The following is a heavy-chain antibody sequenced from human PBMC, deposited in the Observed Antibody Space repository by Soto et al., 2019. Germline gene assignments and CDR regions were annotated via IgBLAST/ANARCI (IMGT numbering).Heavy chain of an antibody. CDR2: FSPRFGTT. D-gene: IGHD1-1*01. CDR3: ARGRGLYNSGRSPLDF. V-gene: IGHV1-69*01. CDR1: GVSFSKYA. J-gene: IGHJ4*02. Sequence: QVQLVQSGAEVKQPGSSVRVSCKTSGVSFSKYAVNWVRQAPRQGLEWMGGFSPRFGTTNFAPTLQGRVTITADQSMNTVYMELSSLRSEDTALYYCARGRGLYNSGRSPLDFWGQGTLVTVSS.